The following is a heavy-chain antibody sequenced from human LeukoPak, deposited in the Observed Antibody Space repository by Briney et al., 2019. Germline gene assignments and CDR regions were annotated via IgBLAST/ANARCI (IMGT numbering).Heavy chain of an antibody. J-gene: IGHJ4*02. CDR1: GFTFGDYA. V-gene: IGHV3-49*04. CDR2: IRSKAYGGTT. Sequence: PGRSLRLPCTASGFTFGDYAMSWVRQAPGKGLEWVGFIRSKAYGGTTEYAASVKDRFTISRDDSKSIAYLQMNSLKTEDTAVYYCTRETTVVTIDYWGQGTLVTVSS. D-gene: IGHD4-23*01. CDR3: TRETTVVTIDY.